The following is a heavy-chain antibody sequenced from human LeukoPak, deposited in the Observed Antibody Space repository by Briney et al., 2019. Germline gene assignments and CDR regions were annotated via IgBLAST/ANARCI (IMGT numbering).Heavy chain of an antibody. J-gene: IGHJ4*02. CDR3: AREVLLGATSSHFDY. V-gene: IGHV3-23*01. D-gene: IGHD1-26*01. CDR1: GFTFSSYA. Sequence: GGSLRLSCAASGFTFSSYAMIWVRQAPGKGLQWVSSISGTSGRTEYADSVKGRFTISRDNSKNMVYLQMNSLRAEDTAVYYCAREVLLGATSSHFDYWGQGTLVTVSS. CDR2: ISGTSGRT.